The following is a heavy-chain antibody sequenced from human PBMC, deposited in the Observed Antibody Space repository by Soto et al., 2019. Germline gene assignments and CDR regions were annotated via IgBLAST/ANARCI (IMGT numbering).Heavy chain of an antibody. CDR1: GFTISSNA. CDR2: ISDRGDTT. CDR3: ATDKPGTTSFDY. J-gene: IGHJ4*02. D-gene: IGHD1-1*01. V-gene: IGHV3-23*01. Sequence: EVQLLDSGGGLVQPWGSLRLSCAASGFTISSNAMYWVRQAPGKGLEWVSAISDRGDTTHYAESVKGRFTISSDTSKHTLYLQLNTLRADDTAVYYCATDKPGTTSFDYWGQGTLVTVSS.